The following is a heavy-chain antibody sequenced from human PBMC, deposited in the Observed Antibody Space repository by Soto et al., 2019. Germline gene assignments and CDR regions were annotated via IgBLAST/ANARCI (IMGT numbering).Heavy chain of an antibody. CDR1: GGSISSSNW. V-gene: IGHV4-4*02. D-gene: IGHD3-10*01. CDR3: ARDRHYGSGRGYYYYGMDV. Sequence: SETLSLTCAVSGGSISSSNWWSWVRQPPGKGLEWIGEIYHSGSTNFNPSLKSRVTISVDKSKNQFSLKLSSVTAADTAVYYCARDRHYGSGRGYYYYGMDVWGQGTTVTVSS. J-gene: IGHJ6*02. CDR2: IYHSGST.